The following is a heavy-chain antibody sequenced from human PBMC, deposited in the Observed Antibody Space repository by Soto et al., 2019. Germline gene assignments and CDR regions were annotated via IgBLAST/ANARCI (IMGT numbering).Heavy chain of an antibody. J-gene: IGHJ6*03. V-gene: IGHV3-21*01. CDR2: ISSGSNYI. CDR1: GFTFSTYN. CDR3: ARVGTHHYYYMDV. Sequence: GGSLRLSCAASGFTFSTYNINWVRQAPGKGLEWVSTISSGSNYIYYADSVKGRFTVSRDNAKNSLYLQMNSLRAEDTAVYYCARVGTHHYYYMDVWGKGTTVTVSS. D-gene: IGHD1-26*01.